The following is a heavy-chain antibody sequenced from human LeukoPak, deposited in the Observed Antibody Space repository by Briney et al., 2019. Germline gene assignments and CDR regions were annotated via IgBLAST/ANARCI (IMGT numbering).Heavy chain of an antibody. CDR2: IYYSGST. CDR3: ARLVGYSSSWYQRWFDP. Sequence: PSETLSPPFSVPGGSIRSYYWSWSRPPPGKGVGGIGCIYYSGSTNYNPSLKRRVTISVDTSKNQFSLKLSSVTAADTAVYYCARLVGYSSSWYQRWFDPWGQGTLVTVSS. CDR1: GGSIRSYY. D-gene: IGHD6-13*01. J-gene: IGHJ5*02. V-gene: IGHV4-59*01.